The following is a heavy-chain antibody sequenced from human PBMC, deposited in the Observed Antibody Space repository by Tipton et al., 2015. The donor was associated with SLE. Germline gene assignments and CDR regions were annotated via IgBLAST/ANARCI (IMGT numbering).Heavy chain of an antibody. CDR3: ARVTVVVIAPDY. J-gene: IGHJ4*02. CDR1: GYSISSGYY. V-gene: IGHV4-38-2*01. CDR2: IYHSGST. D-gene: IGHD2-21*01. Sequence: TLSLTCAVSGYSISSGYYWGWIRPPPGKGLEWIGSIYHSGSTYYNPSLKSRVTISVDTSKNQFSLKLSSVTAADTAVYYCARVTVVVIAPDYWGQGTLVTVSS.